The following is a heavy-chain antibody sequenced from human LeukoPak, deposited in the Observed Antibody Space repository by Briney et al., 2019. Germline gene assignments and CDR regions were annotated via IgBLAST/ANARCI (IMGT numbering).Heavy chain of an antibody. CDR2: ISGSGGST. CDR1: GFTFSSYA. J-gene: IGHJ4*02. D-gene: IGHD3-22*01. V-gene: IGHV3-23*01. Sequence: GGSLRLSCAASGFTFSSYAMSWVRQAPGKGPEWVSAISGSGGSTYYAASMKGRFTISRDNSKNTLYLQMDSLRAEDTAVYYYAKEIDSSGYYDFWGQGTLVTVSS. CDR3: AKEIDSSGYYDF.